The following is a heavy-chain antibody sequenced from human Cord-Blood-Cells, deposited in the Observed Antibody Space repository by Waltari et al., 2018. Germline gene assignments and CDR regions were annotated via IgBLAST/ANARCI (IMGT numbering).Heavy chain of an antibody. Sequence: EVQLVQSGAEVKKPGESLKISCKGSGYSFTSYWIGWVRQMPGKGLEWMGFNYPGDSDTRYSPSFQGQVTIAADKSISTAYLQWSSLKASDTAMYYCAGGYCSSTSCYTAFDIWGQGTMVTVSS. J-gene: IGHJ3*02. CDR3: AGGYCSSTSCYTAFDI. CDR1: GYSFTSYW. CDR2: NYPGDSDT. D-gene: IGHD2-2*02. V-gene: IGHV5-51*01.